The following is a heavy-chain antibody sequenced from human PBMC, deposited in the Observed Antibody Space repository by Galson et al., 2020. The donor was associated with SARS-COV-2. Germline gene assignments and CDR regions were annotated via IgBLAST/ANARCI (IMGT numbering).Heavy chain of an antibody. CDR3: ARQRGSGWSTDS. D-gene: IGHD6-19*01. Sequence: HGESLKISCKASGYSFTSYWINWVRLIPEKGLEWMGRIDPPDSYSHYSPSFQGHVTMSVDKSISTVYLQWSSLKTSDTAIYYCARQRGSGWSTDSWGQGTLVTVSS. CDR1: GYSFTSYW. V-gene: IGHV5-10-1*01. CDR2: IDPPDSYS. J-gene: IGHJ4*02.